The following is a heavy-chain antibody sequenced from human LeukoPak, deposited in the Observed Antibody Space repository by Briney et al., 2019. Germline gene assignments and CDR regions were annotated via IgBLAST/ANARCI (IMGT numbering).Heavy chain of an antibody. CDR1: GFNFRDHW. Sequence: GSLRLSCAVSGFNFRDHWMDWVRQAPGKGLQWVGHIKNDGSETYYVDSLKGRFSISRDNTNNALYLQMNSLRVEDTAVYYCVKNDGWFHLAQWGQGTLVTVSS. V-gene: IGHV3-7*03. D-gene: IGHD6-19*01. CDR2: IKNDGSET. J-gene: IGHJ4*02. CDR3: VKNDGWFHLAQ.